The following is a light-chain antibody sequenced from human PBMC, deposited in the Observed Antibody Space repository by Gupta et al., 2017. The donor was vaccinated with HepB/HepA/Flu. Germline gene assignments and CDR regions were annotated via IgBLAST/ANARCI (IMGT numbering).Light chain of an antibody. Sequence: DIQMTQSPSTLSASVGDRVTITCRASQTASIWLAWYQQKPGKAPKVLIHKASSLKSGVPSRFSGSGSGTEFTLTSTSLQPDDFATYYCQQYNVYPWTFGQGTKVEIK. V-gene: IGKV1-5*03. CDR3: QQYNVYPWT. CDR2: KAS. CDR1: QTASIW. J-gene: IGKJ1*01.